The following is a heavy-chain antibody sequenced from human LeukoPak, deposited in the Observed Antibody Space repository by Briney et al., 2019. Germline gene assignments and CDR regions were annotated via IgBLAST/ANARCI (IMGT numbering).Heavy chain of an antibody. D-gene: IGHD2-21*02. CDR3: AKDGNCGGVCYGWFDP. J-gene: IGHJ5*02. CDR2: IWHDRSDTYGSNK. V-gene: IGHV3-33*06. Sequence: QTGKSLRLSCAASGFMFSRSDIHWVRQAPGKGLEWVAVIWHDRSDTYGSNKYYADSVKGRFTISRDNSKNTVYLQMNSLRVEDTAVYYCAKDGNCGGVCYGWFDPWGQGALVTVSS. CDR1: GFMFSRSD.